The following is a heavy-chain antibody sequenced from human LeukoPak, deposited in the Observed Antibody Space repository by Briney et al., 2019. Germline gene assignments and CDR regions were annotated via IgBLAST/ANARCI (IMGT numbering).Heavy chain of an antibody. CDR1: GFTFSSYA. D-gene: IGHD1-1*01. CDR2: ISGSGGRI. Sequence: GGSLRLSCAASGFTFSSYAMNWVRQAPGKGLEWVSSISGSGGRIDYADSVKGRFTISRDNSKNTLSLQMNSLTAEDTAVYYCAKNPRLEGWIYFDSWGQGILVTVSS. J-gene: IGHJ4*02. V-gene: IGHV3-23*01. CDR3: AKNPRLEGWIYFDS.